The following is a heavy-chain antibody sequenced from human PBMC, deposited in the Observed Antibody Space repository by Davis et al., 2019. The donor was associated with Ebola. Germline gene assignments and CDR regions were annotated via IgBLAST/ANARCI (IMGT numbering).Heavy chain of an antibody. J-gene: IGHJ5*02. V-gene: IGHV1-18*01. CDR2: ISAYNGNT. CDR3: ARGKWFDL. Sequence: ASVKVSCKASGYTFTSYGISWVRQAPGQGLEWMGWISAYNGNTNYAQKFQGRVTLTADKATNTAYMELSGLRFDDTAVYYCARGKWFDLWGQGTLVTVSS. CDR1: GYTFTSYG.